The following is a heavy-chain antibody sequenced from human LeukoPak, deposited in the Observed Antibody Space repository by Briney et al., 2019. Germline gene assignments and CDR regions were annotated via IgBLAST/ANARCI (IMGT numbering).Heavy chain of an antibody. CDR1: GYTFTSYD. CDR2: MSPNSGNA. D-gene: IGHD3-10*01. CDR3: ARGLLWFGELSHGDFDY. Sequence: ASVKVSCKASGYTFTSYDINWVRQATGQGLEWMGWMSPNSGNAGYAQKFQGRVTMTRNTSISTAYMELSSLRSEDTAVYYCARGLLWFGELSHGDFDYWGQGTLVTVSS. J-gene: IGHJ4*02. V-gene: IGHV1-8*01.